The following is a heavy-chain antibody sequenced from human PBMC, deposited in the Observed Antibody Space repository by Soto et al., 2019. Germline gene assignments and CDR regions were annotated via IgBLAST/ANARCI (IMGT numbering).Heavy chain of an antibody. CDR3: ASLMGRYYDILTGYYHDAFDI. Sequence: ASVKVSCKASGYTFTSYYMHWVRQAPGQGLEWMGIINPSGGSTSYAQKFQGRVTMTRDTSTSTVYMELSSLRSEDTAVYYCASLMGRYYDILTGYYHDAFDIWGQGTMVTVSS. J-gene: IGHJ3*02. D-gene: IGHD3-9*01. V-gene: IGHV1-46*01. CDR1: GYTFTSYY. CDR2: INPSGGST.